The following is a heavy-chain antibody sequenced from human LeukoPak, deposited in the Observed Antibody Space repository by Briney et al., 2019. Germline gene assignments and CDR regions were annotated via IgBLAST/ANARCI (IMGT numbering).Heavy chain of an antibody. V-gene: IGHV3-21*04. Sequence: GGSLRLSCATSGFTFSSYSMNWVRQAPGKGLEWVSSISSSSSYIYYADSVKGRFTISRDNAKNSLYLQMNSLRAEDTAVYYCAKKGATTGDFDYWGQGTLVTVSS. CDR2: ISSSSSYI. D-gene: IGHD1-26*01. CDR1: GFTFSSYS. J-gene: IGHJ4*02. CDR3: AKKGATTGDFDY.